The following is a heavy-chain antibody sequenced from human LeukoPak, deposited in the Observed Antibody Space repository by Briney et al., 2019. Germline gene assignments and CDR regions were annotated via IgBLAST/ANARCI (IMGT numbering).Heavy chain of an antibody. CDR2: IYYSGST. Sequence: PSETLSLTCTVSGGSISSYYWSWIRQPPGKGLEWIGFIYYSGSTNYNPSLKSRVTISVDTSKNQFSLKLSSVTAADTAVYYCARESGGYYYYGMDVWGQGTTVIVSS. J-gene: IGHJ6*02. CDR1: GGSISSYY. CDR3: ARESGGYYYYGMDV. V-gene: IGHV4-59*01. D-gene: IGHD4-23*01.